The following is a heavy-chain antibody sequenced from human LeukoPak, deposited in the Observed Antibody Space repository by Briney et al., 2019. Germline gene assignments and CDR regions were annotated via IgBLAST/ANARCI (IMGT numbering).Heavy chain of an antibody. Sequence: PSETLPLTCTVSGGSISTFYWSWVRQPPGKGLEYIGYIDYSGSANYNPSLKSRVTISVDTSKNQFSLKLSSVTAADTAIYYCARWRYLDVWGQGTTVTVSS. V-gene: IGHV4-59*01. J-gene: IGHJ6*02. CDR1: GGSISTFY. CDR2: IDYSGSA. CDR3: ARWRYLDV. D-gene: IGHD3-9*01.